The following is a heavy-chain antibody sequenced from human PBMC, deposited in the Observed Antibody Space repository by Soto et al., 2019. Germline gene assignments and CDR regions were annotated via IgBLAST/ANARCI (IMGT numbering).Heavy chain of an antibody. J-gene: IGHJ6*03. Sequence: QVQLQESGPGLVKPSETLSLTCTVSGGSISSYYWSWIRQPPGKGLEWIGYIYYSGSTNYNPSLKSRVTISVDTSKNQFSLKLSSVTAADTAVYYCARPLLHPGNYYMDVWGKGTTVTVSS. CDR2: IYYSGST. CDR3: ARPLLHPGNYYMDV. V-gene: IGHV4-59*08. CDR1: GGSISSYY.